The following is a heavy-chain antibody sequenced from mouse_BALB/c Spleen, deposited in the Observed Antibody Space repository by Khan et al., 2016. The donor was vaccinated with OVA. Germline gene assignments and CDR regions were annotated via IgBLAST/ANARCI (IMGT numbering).Heavy chain of an antibody. V-gene: IGHV2-6-1*01. D-gene: IGHD2-10*01. Sequence: VELVESGPGLVAPSQSLSITCTISGFSLTNYGVHWVRQPPGKGPEWLVVIWSDGSATYNSALKSRLSISKDNSKSQVFLKMNSLQTDDTAMYYCARQPYYHYYIMDYWGQGTSVTVSS. CDR1: GFSLTNYG. CDR3: ARQPYYHYYIMDY. J-gene: IGHJ4*01. CDR2: IWSDGSA.